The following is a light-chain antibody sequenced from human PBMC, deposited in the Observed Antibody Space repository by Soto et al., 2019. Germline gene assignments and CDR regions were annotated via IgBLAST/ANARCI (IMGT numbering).Light chain of an antibody. CDR3: QQYNNWPPWT. J-gene: IGKJ1*01. Sequence: EIVMTQSPGTLSVSPGERATLSCRASQSVGTNLAWFQQKPGQAPRLLIYGASTWASGIPARFSGSGSGADFTLTISSLQSEDFAVYFCQQYNNWPPWTFGQGTKVDIK. CDR1: QSVGTN. V-gene: IGKV3-15*01. CDR2: GAS.